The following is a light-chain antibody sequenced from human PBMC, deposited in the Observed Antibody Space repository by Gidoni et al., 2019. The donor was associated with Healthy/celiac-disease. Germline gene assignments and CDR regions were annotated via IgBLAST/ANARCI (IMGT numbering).Light chain of an antibody. J-gene: IGKJ1*01. CDR2: GAS. CDR3: QQYGSSEWT. CDR1: QSVSSSY. Sequence: EIVLTQSPGTRSLSPGERATLSCRASQSVSSSYLAWYQQKPGQAPRLLIDGASSRATGIPDRFSGSGSGTDFTLTIIRLEPEDFAVYYCQQYGSSEWTFGQGTKVEIK. V-gene: IGKV3-20*01.